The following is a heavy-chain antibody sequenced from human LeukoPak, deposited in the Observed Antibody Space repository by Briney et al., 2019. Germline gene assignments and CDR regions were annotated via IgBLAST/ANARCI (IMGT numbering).Heavy chain of an antibody. Sequence: SVKVSCKASGGTFSSYAISWVRRAPGQGLEWMGRIIPIFGTANYAQKFQGRVTITTDESTSTAYMELSSLRSEDTAVYYCAEGWSSSSSFDYWGQGTLVTVSS. D-gene: IGHD6-6*01. J-gene: IGHJ4*02. CDR1: GGTFSSYA. V-gene: IGHV1-69*05. CDR3: AEGWSSSSSFDY. CDR2: IIPIFGTA.